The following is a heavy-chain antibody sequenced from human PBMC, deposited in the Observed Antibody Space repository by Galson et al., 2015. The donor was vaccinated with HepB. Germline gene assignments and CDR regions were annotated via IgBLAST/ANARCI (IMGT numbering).Heavy chain of an antibody. CDR2: ISSSSTSK. CDR1: GFTFSSYS. V-gene: IGHV3-48*04. Sequence: SLRLSCAASGFTFSSYSMNWVRQAPGKGLEWVSYISSSSTSKYFADSVKGRFSISRDNAKNSLYLQVSSLRVEDTAVYYCARLQWDRGGVYYMDVWGKGTTVTVSS. J-gene: IGHJ6*03. D-gene: IGHD1-26*01. CDR3: ARLQWDRGGVYYMDV.